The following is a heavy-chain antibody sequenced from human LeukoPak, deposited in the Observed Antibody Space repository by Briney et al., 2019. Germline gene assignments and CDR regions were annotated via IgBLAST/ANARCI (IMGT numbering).Heavy chain of an antibody. CDR1: GGSISSYY. V-gene: IGHV4-4*07. CDR2: IYTSGST. J-gene: IGHJ5*02. CDR3: ARVLRHCSGGSCSYWFDP. Sequence: SETLSLTCTVSGGSISSYYWSWIRQPAGKGLEWIGRIYTSGSTNYNPSLKSRVTMSVDTSKNQFSLKLSSVTAADTAVYYCARVLRHCSGGSCSYWFDPWGQGTLVTVSS. D-gene: IGHD2-15*01.